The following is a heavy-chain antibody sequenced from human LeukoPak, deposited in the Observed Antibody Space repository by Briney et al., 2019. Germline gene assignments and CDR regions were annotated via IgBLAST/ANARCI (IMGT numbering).Heavy chain of an antibody. V-gene: IGHV1-46*01. Sequence: GASVKVSCKASGYTFTSYYMHWVRQAPGQGLEWMGIIDPSGGSTSYAQKFQGRVTMTRDMSTSTVYMELSSLRSEDTAVYYCAREDCSSTSCQWGHYYYYMDVWGKGTTVTVSS. CDR2: IDPSGGST. CDR3: AREDCSSTSCQWGHYYYYMDV. CDR1: GYTFTSYY. D-gene: IGHD2-2*01. J-gene: IGHJ6*03.